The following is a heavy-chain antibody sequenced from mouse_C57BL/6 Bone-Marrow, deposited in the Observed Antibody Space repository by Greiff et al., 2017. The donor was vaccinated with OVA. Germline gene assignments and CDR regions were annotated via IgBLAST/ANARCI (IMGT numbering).Heavy chain of an antibody. V-gene: IGHV3-6*01. J-gene: IGHJ4*01. D-gene: IGHD2-4*01. CDR1: GYSITSGYY. Sequence: EVQLQESGPGLVKPSQSLSLTCSVTGYSITSGYYWNWIRQFPGNKLEWMGYISYDGSNNYNPSLKNRISITRDTSKNQFFLKLNSVTTEDTATYYCARGYDYGAMDYWGQGTSVTVSS. CDR2: ISYDGSN. CDR3: ARGYDYGAMDY.